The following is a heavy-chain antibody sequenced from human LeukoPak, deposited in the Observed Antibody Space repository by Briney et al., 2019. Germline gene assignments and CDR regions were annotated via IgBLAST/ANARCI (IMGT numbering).Heavy chain of an antibody. CDR3: ATTTIRLGY. V-gene: IGHV4-34*01. CDR1: GGSFSGYY. Sequence: SSETLSLTCAVYGGSFSGYYWSWIRQPPGKGLEWIGSMYYRGSTYHNPSLKSRVTISVDTSKNQFSLKLSSVTAADTAVYYCATTTIRLGYWGQGTLVTVSS. D-gene: IGHD1-26*01. CDR2: MYYRGST. J-gene: IGHJ4*02.